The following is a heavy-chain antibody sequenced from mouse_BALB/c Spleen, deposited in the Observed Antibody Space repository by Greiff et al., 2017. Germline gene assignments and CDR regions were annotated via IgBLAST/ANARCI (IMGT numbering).Heavy chain of an antibody. Sequence: VQLQQSGPELMKPGASVKISCKASGYSFTSYYMHWVKQSHGKSLEWIGYIDPFNGGTSYNQKFKGKATLTVDKSSSTAYMHLSSLTSEDSAVYYCASSSYYGNYGGAMDYWGQGTSVTVSS. V-gene: IGHV1S135*01. CDR1: GYSFTSYY. CDR3: ASSSYYGNYGGAMDY. J-gene: IGHJ4*01. D-gene: IGHD2-10*01. CDR2: IDPFNGGT.